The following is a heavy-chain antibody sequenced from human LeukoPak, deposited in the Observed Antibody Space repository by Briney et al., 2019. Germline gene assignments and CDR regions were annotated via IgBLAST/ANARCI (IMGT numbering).Heavy chain of an antibody. D-gene: IGHD6-19*01. CDR1: GFNFRDHW. V-gene: IGHV3-7*03. J-gene: IGHJ4*02. CDR3: VKNNGWFHLAQ. CDR2: IKTDGSET. Sequence: GGSLRLSCAASGFNFRDHWMDWVRQAPGKGLVWVGHIKTDGSETYYLDSLRGRFSISRDNTNNALYLQMNSLRVEDTAVYYCVKNNGWFHLAQWGQGTLVTVSS.